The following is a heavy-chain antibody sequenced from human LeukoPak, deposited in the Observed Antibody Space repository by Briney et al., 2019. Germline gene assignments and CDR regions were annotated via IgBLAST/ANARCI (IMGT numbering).Heavy chain of an antibody. CDR1: GFTFSSYA. CDR3: ARRRSGYCSSTSCYTGDNWFDP. V-gene: IGHV3-23*01. CDR2: ISGSGGST. D-gene: IGHD2-2*02. J-gene: IGHJ5*02. Sequence: GGSLRLSCAASGFTFSSYAMSWVRQAPGKGLEWVSAISGSGGSTYYADSVKGRFTISRDNSKNTLYLQMNSLRAEDTAVYYCARRRSGYCSSTSCYTGDNWFDPWGQGTLVTVSS.